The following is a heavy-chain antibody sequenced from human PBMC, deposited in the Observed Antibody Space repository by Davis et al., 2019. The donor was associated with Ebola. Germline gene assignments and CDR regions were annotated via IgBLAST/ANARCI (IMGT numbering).Heavy chain of an antibody. CDR3: ARGDCSSTSCRNFDY. Sequence: PGGSLRLSCAASGFTFSSYEMNWVRQAPGKGLEWVSYISSSGSTIYYADSVKGRFTISRDNAKNSLYLQMNSLRAEDTAVYYCARGDCSSTSCRNFDYWGQGTLVTVSS. CDR1: GFTFSSYE. J-gene: IGHJ4*02. D-gene: IGHD2-2*01. CDR2: ISSSGSTI. V-gene: IGHV3-48*03.